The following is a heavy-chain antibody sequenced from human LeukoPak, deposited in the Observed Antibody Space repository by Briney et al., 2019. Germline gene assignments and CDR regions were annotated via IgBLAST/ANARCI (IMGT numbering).Heavy chain of an antibody. CDR1: GFTFSSFW. D-gene: IGHD6-19*01. CDR2: INQDGSEQ. Sequence: PGGSLRLSCEVSGFTFSSFWMNWVRQAPGKGLEWVANINQDGSEQYYVDSVRGRFTISRDNAKNSLYLQMSSLTAEDTAIYYCARESAGGPDYWGQGTLVTVSS. CDR3: ARESAGGPDY. V-gene: IGHV3-7*05. J-gene: IGHJ4*02.